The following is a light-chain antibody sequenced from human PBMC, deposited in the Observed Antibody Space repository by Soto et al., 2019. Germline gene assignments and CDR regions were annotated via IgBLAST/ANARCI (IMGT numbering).Light chain of an antibody. V-gene: IGKV3-15*01. Sequence: EIVLTQSQATLSVSPWHRPPLXFLASQSVSSNLAWYQQKPGQAPRLLIYGASTRATGIPARFSGSGSGTEFTLTISSLQSEDFAVYYCQQYNNWLSWTCGQGTKVDIK. CDR2: GAS. CDR3: QQYNNWLSWT. J-gene: IGKJ1*01. CDR1: QSVSSN.